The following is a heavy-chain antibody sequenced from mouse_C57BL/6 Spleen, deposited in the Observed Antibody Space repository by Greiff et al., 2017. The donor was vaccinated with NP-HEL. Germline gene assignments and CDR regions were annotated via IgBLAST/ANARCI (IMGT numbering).Heavy chain of an antibody. CDR2: ISGGGGNT. D-gene: IGHD1-1*01. CDR3: ARLYYYGSSYGWFAY. V-gene: IGHV5-9*01. CDR1: GFTFSSYT. Sequence: EVKLVESGGGLVKPGGSLKLSCAASGFTFSSYTMSWVRQTPEKRLEWVATISGGGGNTYYPDSVKGRVTISRDNAKNTLYLQMSSLRSEDTALYYCARLYYYGSSYGWFAYWGQGTLVTVSA. J-gene: IGHJ3*01.